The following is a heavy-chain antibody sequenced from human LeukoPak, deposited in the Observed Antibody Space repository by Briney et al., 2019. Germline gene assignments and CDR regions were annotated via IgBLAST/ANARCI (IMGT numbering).Heavy chain of an antibody. V-gene: IGHV4-39*01. Sequence: PSDTQSLTCTVSCGSISSSSYYWGWIRQPPGNGLHRIGSIYYSGSAYYNPSLKSRASIYVDTSKSKFSLKLSSVTAAETAVYYCARPGGLVEYFQHWGQGTLVTVSS. D-gene: IGHD3/OR15-3a*01. CDR2: IYYSGSA. CDR1: CGSISSSSYY. CDR3: ARPGGLVEYFQH. J-gene: IGHJ1*01.